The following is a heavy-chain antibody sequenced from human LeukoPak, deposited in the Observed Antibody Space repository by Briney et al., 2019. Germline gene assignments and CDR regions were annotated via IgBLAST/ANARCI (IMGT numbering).Heavy chain of an antibody. J-gene: IGHJ4*02. D-gene: IGHD6-19*01. CDR3: ARALLYSSGWYAGY. Sequence: GASVKVSCKASGYTFTSYAMHWVRQAPGQRLEWMRWINAGNGNTKYSQKFQGRVTITRDTSASTAYMELSSLRSEDTAVYYCARALLYSSGWYAGYWGQGTLVTVSS. CDR2: INAGNGNT. CDR1: GYTFTSYA. V-gene: IGHV1-3*01.